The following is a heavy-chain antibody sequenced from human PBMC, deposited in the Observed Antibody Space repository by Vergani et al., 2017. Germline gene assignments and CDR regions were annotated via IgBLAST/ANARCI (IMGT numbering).Heavy chain of an antibody. CDR1: GGSFNTYY. CDR3: ARVMYRDEASTGYRLEGMDI. Sequence: QLQLQESGPGLVKPSETLSLTCTVSGGSFNTYYWSWIRQSPGKGLEWIGYIYSTGSTNYNPSLNSPVTMSVDTSKNQFSLKLGSVTAADTAVYFCARVMYRDEASTGYRLEGMDIWGQGTTVTISS. J-gene: IGHJ6*02. CDR2: IYSTGST. D-gene: IGHD3-9*01. V-gene: IGHV4-59*13.